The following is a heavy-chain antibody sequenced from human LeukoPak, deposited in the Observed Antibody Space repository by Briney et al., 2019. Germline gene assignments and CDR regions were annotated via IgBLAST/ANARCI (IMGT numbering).Heavy chain of an antibody. CDR3: AKDASWYLDY. V-gene: IGHV3-30-3*01. Sequence: GSLRLSCAASGFTFSSYAMHWVRQAPGKGLEWVAVISYDGSNKYYADSVKGRFTISRDNSKNTLYLQMNSLRAEDTAVYYCAKDASWYLDYWGQGTLVTVSS. CDR2: ISYDGSNK. J-gene: IGHJ4*02. D-gene: IGHD6-13*01. CDR1: GFTFSSYA.